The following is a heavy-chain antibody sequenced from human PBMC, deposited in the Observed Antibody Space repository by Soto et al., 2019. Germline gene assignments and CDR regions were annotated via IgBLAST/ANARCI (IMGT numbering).Heavy chain of an antibody. V-gene: IGHV4-31*03. CDR2: IYYSGST. Sequence: QVQLQESGPGLVKPSQTLSLTCTVSGGSISSGGYYWSWIRQHPGKGLEWIGYIYYSGSTYYNPSLKSRVTISVDTSKNQFSLKLSSVTAADTAVYYCTRSEIVVAKYPTGKAFDIWGQGTMVTVSS. CDR3: TRSEIVVAKYPTGKAFDI. D-gene: IGHD3-22*01. J-gene: IGHJ3*02. CDR1: GGSISSGGYY.